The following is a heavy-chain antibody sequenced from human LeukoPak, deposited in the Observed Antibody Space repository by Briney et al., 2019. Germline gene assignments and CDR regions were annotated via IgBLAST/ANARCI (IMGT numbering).Heavy chain of an antibody. D-gene: IGHD2-2*01. Sequence: SETLSLTCAVYGGSFSGYYWSWIRQPPGKGLEWIGETNHSGSTNYNPSLKSRVTISVDTSKNQFSLKLSSVTAADTAVYYCARGPCYPRRSSSTSCYYLLWGQGTLVTVSS. J-gene: IGHJ4*02. CDR3: ARGPCYPRRSSSTSCYYLL. V-gene: IGHV4-34*01. CDR1: GGSFSGYY. CDR2: TNHSGST.